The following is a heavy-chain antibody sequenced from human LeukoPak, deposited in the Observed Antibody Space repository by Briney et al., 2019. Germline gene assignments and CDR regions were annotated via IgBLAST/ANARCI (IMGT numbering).Heavy chain of an antibody. CDR2: VYYSGTT. Sequence: SETLSLTCTVSGGSLSTYYWSWIRQPPGKGLEWIASVYYSGTTYYNPSLESRLTISVDTSKNQLSVKLSSVAATDTAVYYCARHGAHYYSGSGSYYTTAFDHWGQGTLVTVSS. D-gene: IGHD3-10*01. CDR1: GGSLSTYY. V-gene: IGHV4-59*05. CDR3: ARHGAHYYSGSGSYYTTAFDH. J-gene: IGHJ4*02.